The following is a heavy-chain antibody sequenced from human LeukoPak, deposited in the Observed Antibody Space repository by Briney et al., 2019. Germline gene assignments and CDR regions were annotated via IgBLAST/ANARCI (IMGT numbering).Heavy chain of an antibody. D-gene: IGHD2-2*01. J-gene: IGHJ6*02. Sequence: SVKVSCTASGGTFSSYAISWVRQAPGQGLEWMGGIIPIFGTANYAQKFQGRVTITADESTSTAYMELSSLRSEDTAVYYCARDPTYCSSTSCHVIYYYYGMDVWGQGTTVTVSS. CDR1: GGTFSSYA. CDR3: ARDPTYCSSTSCHVIYYYYGMDV. V-gene: IGHV1-69*13. CDR2: IIPIFGTA.